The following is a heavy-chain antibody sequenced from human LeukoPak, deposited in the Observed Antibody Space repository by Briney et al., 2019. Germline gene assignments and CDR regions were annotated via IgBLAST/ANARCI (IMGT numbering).Heavy chain of an antibody. CDR1: GGSISSSSYY. CDR3: ASGYYYDSSGYLLFDY. Sequence: SETLSLTCTVSGGSISSSSYYWGWIRQPPGKGLEWIGSIYYSGSTYYNPSLKSRVTISVDTSKNQFSLKLSSVTAADTAVYYCASGYYYDSSGYLLFDYWGQGTLVTVSS. CDR2: IYYSGST. J-gene: IGHJ4*02. D-gene: IGHD3-22*01. V-gene: IGHV4-39*01.